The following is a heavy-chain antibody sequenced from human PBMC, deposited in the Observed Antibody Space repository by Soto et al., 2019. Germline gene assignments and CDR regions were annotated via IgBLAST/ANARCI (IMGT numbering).Heavy chain of an antibody. CDR1: GYTLTELS. J-gene: IGHJ3*02. D-gene: IGHD6-13*01. Sequence: ASVKVSCKVSGYTLTELSMHWVRQAPGKGLEWMGGFDPEDGETIYAQKFQGRVTMTEDTSTDTAYMELSSLRSEDTAVYYCATVNPGIAAAGPHDAFDIWGQGTTVTVSS. CDR2: FDPEDGET. CDR3: ATVNPGIAAAGPHDAFDI. V-gene: IGHV1-24*01.